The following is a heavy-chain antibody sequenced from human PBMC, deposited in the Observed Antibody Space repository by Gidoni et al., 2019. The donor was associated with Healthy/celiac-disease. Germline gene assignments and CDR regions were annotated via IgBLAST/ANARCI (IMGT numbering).Heavy chain of an antibody. V-gene: IGHV3-23*01. CDR3: AKAGGYCSSTSCYRGWFDP. CDR1: GFTFSSYA. J-gene: IGHJ5*02. CDR2: ISGSGGST. D-gene: IGHD2-2*03. Sequence: EVQLLESGGGLVQPGGSLRLPCAASGFTFSSYALSWVRQAPGKGLEWVSAISGSGGSTYYADSVKGRFTISRDNSKNTLYLQMNSLRAEDTAVYYCAKAGGYCSSTSCYRGWFDPWGQGTLVTVSS.